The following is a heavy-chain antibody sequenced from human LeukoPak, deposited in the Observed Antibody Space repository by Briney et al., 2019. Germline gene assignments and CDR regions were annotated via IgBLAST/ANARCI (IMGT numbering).Heavy chain of an antibody. J-gene: IGHJ4*02. V-gene: IGHV4-59*08. CDR1: GGSISSYY. Sequence: SETLSLTCTVSGGSISSYYWSWIRQPPGKGLEWIGYIYYSGSTNYNPSLKSRVTISVDTSKNQFSLKLSSVTAADTAVYYCARHERYFDYWGQGTLVTVSS. CDR2: IYYSGST. CDR3: ARHERYFDY.